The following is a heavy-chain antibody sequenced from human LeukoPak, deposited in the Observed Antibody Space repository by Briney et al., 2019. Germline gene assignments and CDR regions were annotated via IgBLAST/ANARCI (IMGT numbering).Heavy chain of an antibody. V-gene: IGHV3-21*01. Sequence: PGGSLRLSCAASGFTFSSYAMHWVRQAPGKGLEWVSSISSTSSYIYYADSVKGRFTISRDNAKNSLYLHMNSLRVDDTVVYFCARARIAVARDFDYWGQGTLVTVSS. D-gene: IGHD6-19*01. CDR3: ARARIAVARDFDY. J-gene: IGHJ4*02. CDR2: ISSTSSYI. CDR1: GFTFSSYA.